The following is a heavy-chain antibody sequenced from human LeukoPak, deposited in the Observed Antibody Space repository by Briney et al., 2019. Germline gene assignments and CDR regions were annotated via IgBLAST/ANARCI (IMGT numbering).Heavy chain of an antibody. V-gene: IGHV3-30*03. Sequence: GGSLRLSCAASGFTFSNYDMHWVRQAPGKGLEWVALISYDGSDKYYADSVKGRFTISRDNSKNTLYLQMNSLRAEDTAVYYCARAPGIAAAGYPPRYKGRYYYYYMDVWGKGTTVTISS. D-gene: IGHD6-13*01. CDR3: ARAPGIAAAGYPPRYKGRYYYYYMDV. CDR1: GFTFSNYD. CDR2: ISYDGSDK. J-gene: IGHJ6*03.